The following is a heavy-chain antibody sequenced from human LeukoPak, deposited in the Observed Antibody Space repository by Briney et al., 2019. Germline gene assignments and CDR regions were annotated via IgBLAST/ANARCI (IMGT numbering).Heavy chain of an antibody. Sequence: PGRSLRLSCAASGFTFSSFGMHWVRQAPGKGLEWVAVIWYDGSKKYYADSVKGRFTIFRDNFKNTLYLQMNSLRAEDTGVYYCARGPYGSYYDYVWGSYRSTFDYWGQGTLVIVSS. CDR3: ARGPYGSYYDYVWGSYRSTFDY. CDR2: IWYDGSKK. D-gene: IGHD3-16*02. V-gene: IGHV3-33*08. J-gene: IGHJ4*02. CDR1: GFTFSSFG.